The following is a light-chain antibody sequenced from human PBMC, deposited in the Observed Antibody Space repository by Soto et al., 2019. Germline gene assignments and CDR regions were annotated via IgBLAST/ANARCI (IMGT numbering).Light chain of an antibody. CDR3: QQYHSYLYT. Sequence: DIQMTQSPSTLSASVGDRVTITCRASPSISSWLAWYQQKPGKAPKLLIYDASCMESGVPSRFSSGDSGTEFTLTVSSLQPDDFATYYCQQYHSYLYTFGQGTKLEIK. J-gene: IGKJ2*01. CDR1: PSISSW. CDR2: DAS. V-gene: IGKV1-5*01.